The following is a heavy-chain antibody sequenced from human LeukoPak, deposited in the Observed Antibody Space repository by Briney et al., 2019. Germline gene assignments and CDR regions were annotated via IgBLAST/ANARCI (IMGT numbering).Heavy chain of an antibody. V-gene: IGHV4-59*01. CDR3: ARGLRGYYSDY. D-gene: IGHD3-22*01. Sequence: PSETLSLTCTVSGGSISSYYWSWIRQPPGKGLEWIGYIYYSGSTNYNPSLKSRVTISVDTSKNQFSLKLSSVTAADTVVYYCARGLRGYYSDYWGQGTLVTVSS. CDR1: GGSISSYY. CDR2: IYYSGST. J-gene: IGHJ4*02.